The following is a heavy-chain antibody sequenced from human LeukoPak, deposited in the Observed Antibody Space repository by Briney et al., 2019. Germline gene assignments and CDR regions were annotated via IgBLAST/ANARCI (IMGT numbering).Heavy chain of an antibody. Sequence: GESLKISCKGSGYSFTSYWIGWVRQMPGKGREWMWIIYPGDSDTRYSPSFQGQVTISVDKSITTAYLQWSSLKASDTAMYYCARRDGRALDIWGQGTPVTVSS. CDR3: ARRDGRALDI. D-gene: IGHD2-21*02. J-gene: IGHJ3*02. CDR1: GYSFTSYW. CDR2: IYPGDSDT. V-gene: IGHV5-51*01.